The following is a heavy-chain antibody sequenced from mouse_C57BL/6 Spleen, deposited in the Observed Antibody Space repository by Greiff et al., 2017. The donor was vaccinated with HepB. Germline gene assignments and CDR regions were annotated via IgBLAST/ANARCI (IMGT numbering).Heavy chain of an antibody. J-gene: IGHJ2*01. Sequence: ESGPGLVKPSQSLSLTCSVTGYSITSGYYWNWIRQFPGNKLEWMGYISYDGSNNYNPSLKNRISLTRDTSKNQCFLKLNSVTPDDTATYYCARDFYYFDYWGQGTTLTVSS. CDR1: GYSITSGYY. CDR2: ISYDGSN. V-gene: IGHV3-6*01. CDR3: ARDFYYFDY.